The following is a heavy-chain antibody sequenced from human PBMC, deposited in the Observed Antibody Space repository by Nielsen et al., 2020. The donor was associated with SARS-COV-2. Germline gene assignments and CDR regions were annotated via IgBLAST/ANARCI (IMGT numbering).Heavy chain of an antibody. CDR2: GYITGRT. Sequence: SETLSLTCTVSGGSITNYFWSWVRQPPGKGLEWIGYGYITGRTKYNPSLKSRVTILLDTSKNQFSLKVNSVTAADTAVYYCAREALKELLWFGESSSYYGMDVWGQGTTVTVSS. CDR1: GGSITNYF. CDR3: AREALKELLWFGESSSYYGMDV. D-gene: IGHD3-10*01. J-gene: IGHJ6*02. V-gene: IGHV4-59*12.